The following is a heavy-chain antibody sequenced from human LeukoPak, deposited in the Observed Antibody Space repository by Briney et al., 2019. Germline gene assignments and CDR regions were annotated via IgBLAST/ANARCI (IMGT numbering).Heavy chain of an antibody. V-gene: IGHV1-46*01. CDR3: AREGGYCSSTSCYRGGNWFDP. D-gene: IGHD2-2*01. CDR1: GYTFTSYY. J-gene: IGHJ5*02. CDR2: INPSGGST. Sequence: ASVKVSCKASGYTFTSYYMHWVRQAPGQGLEWMGIINPSGGSTSYAQKFQGRVTMTRDTSTSTVYMELSSLRSEDTAVYYCAREGGYCSSTSCYRGGNWFDPWGQGTLVTVSS.